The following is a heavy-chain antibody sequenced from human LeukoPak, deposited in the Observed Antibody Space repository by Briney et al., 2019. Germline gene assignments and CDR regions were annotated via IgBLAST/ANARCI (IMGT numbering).Heavy chain of an antibody. CDR3: AKDRGYEVVFDP. D-gene: IGHD5-12*01. Sequence: TGGSLRLSCAASGINFNTYAMHWVRQAPGKGLEWVSLISGDGDRTSYADSVKGRFTISRDNDKNSLYLQMNSLRIEDTALYYCAKDRGYEVVFDPWGQGTLVAASS. V-gene: IGHV3-43*02. J-gene: IGHJ5*02. CDR1: GINFNTYA. CDR2: ISGDGDRT.